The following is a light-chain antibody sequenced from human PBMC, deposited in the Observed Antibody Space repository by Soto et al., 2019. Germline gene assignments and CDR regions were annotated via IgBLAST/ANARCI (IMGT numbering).Light chain of an antibody. CDR3: SSYTSSNTHV. CDR2: GVS. CDR1: ITDIGAYNY. V-gene: IGLV2-14*01. J-gene: IGLJ1*01. Sequence: QSALTQPASVSGSPGQSITISCTGTITDIGAYNYVSWYQQHPGKAPKLLIYGVSSRPSGVSNRFSGSKSGNAAYLTISGLQADDEAEYYCSSYTSSNTHVFGAGTKLTVL.